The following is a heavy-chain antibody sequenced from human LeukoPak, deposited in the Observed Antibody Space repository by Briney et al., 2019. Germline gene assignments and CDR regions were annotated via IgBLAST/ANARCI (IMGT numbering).Heavy chain of an antibody. V-gene: IGHV4-59*01. J-gene: IGHJ6*03. CDR3: ARGNYYYYYMDV. Sequence: PSETLSLTCTVSGGSISSYYWSWIRQPPGKGLEWIGYIYYSGSTNYNPSLKSRVTISVDTSKNQFSLKLSSVTAADTAVYYCARGNYYYYYMDVWGKGTTVTVSS. CDR1: GGSISSYY. CDR2: IYYSGST.